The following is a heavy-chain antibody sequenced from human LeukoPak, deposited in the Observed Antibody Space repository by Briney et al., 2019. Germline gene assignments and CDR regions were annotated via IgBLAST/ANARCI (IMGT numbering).Heavy chain of an antibody. V-gene: IGHV1-69*13. Sequence: SVKVSCKASGGTFSSYAISWVRQAPGQGLEWMGGIIPIFGTANYAQKFQGRVTITADESTSTAYMELSSLRSEDTAVYYCARTSPQYYYDSSGYGLGFDYWGQGTLVTVSS. CDR2: IIPIFGTA. D-gene: IGHD3-22*01. CDR1: GGTFSSYA. CDR3: ARTSPQYYYDSSGYGLGFDY. J-gene: IGHJ4*02.